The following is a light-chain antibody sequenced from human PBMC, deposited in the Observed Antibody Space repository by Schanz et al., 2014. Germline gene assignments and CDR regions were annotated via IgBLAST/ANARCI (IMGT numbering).Light chain of an antibody. J-gene: IGKJ1*01. V-gene: IGKV3-20*01. CDR2: GAS. CDR3: HQYDNSPWT. Sequence: EIVLTQSPGTLSVSPGEGATLSCRASQSVSSNLAWFQQKPGQAPTLLIYGASYRATGTPDRFSGSGSGTDFTLTISRLEPEDFAVYFCHQYDNSPWTFGQGTKVEV. CDR1: QSVSSN.